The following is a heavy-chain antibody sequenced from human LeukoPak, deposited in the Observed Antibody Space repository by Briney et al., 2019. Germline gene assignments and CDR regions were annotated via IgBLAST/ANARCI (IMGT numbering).Heavy chain of an antibody. D-gene: IGHD6-13*01. Sequence: SVKVSCKASGGTFTSYAISWGRQPPGQGLEWMGGIILIFGTANYAQKFQGRVTITADESTNTAYMEQSSLRSEDTAVYYCAITAARNYYYYMDVWGKGTTVSVSS. CDR2: IILIFGTA. CDR3: AITAARNYYYYMDV. J-gene: IGHJ6*03. V-gene: IGHV1-69*13. CDR1: GGTFTSYA.